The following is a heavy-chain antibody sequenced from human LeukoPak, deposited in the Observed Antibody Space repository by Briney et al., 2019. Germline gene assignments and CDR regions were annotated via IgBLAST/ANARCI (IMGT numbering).Heavy chain of an antibody. CDR2: IRSSDSTI. CDR1: GFTFSSYW. J-gene: IGHJ3*02. V-gene: IGHV3-48*01. CDR3: ARDSGFAFDI. Sequence: GSLRLSCAASGFTFSSYWMSWVRQAPGKGLEWFSYIRSSDSTILYADSVKGRFTISTDNAKSSVFLQMNSLRVDDTAVYYCARDSGFAFDIWGQGTMVTVSS.